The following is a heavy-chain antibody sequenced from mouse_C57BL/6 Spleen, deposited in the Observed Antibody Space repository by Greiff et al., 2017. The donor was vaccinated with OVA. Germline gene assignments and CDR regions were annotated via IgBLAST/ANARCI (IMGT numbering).Heavy chain of an antibody. CDR3: ARTAQAAWFAY. V-gene: IGHV1-81*01. D-gene: IGHD3-2*02. J-gene: IGHJ3*01. CDR2: IYPRSGNT. CDR1: GYTFTSYG. Sequence: VQLQQSGAELARPGASVKLSCKASGYTFTSYGISWVKQRTGQGLEWIGEIYPRSGNTYYTEKFKGKATLTADKSSSTAYMELRSLTSEDSAVYFCARTAQAAWFAYWGQGTLVTVSA.